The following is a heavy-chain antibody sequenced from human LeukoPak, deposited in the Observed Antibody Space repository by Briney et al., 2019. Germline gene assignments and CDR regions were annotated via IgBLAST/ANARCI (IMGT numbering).Heavy chain of an antibody. Sequence: GKSLKISCKGSGYSFTSYWIGWVRQMPGKVLEWMGIIYPGDSDTRYSPSFQGQVTISADKSISTAYLQWSSLKASDTAMYYCARRITIFGVVNYFDYWGQGTLVTVSS. V-gene: IGHV5-51*01. J-gene: IGHJ4*02. CDR2: IYPGDSDT. CDR1: GYSFTSYW. D-gene: IGHD3-3*01. CDR3: ARRITIFGVVNYFDY.